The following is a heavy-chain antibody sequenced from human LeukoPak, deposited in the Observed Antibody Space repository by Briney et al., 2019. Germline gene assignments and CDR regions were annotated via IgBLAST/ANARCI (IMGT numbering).Heavy chain of an antibody. Sequence: SETLSLTCAVYGGSFSGYYWSWIRQPPGKGLEWIGEINHSGSTNYNPSLKSRVTISVDTSKNQFSLKLSSVTAADTAVYYCARRRSYYGSGSYYNYYYYYRDVWGKGTTVTVSS. CDR1: GGSFSGYY. V-gene: IGHV4-34*01. D-gene: IGHD3-10*01. J-gene: IGHJ6*03. CDR2: INHSGST. CDR3: ARRRSYYGSGSYYNYYYYYRDV.